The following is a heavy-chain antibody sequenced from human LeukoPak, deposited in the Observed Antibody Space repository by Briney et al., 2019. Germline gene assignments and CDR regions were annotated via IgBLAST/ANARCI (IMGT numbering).Heavy chain of an antibody. J-gene: IGHJ5*02. V-gene: IGHV4-34*01. CDR1: GGSFSGYY. D-gene: IGHD1-26*01. Sequence: SETLSLTCAVYGGSFSGYYWSWIRQPPGKGLEWIGEINHSGSTNYNPSLKSRVTISVDTSKNQFSLKLSSVTAADTAVYYCARASWYSGSYGNWFDPWGQGTLVTVSS. CDR3: ARASWYSGSYGNWFDP. CDR2: INHSGST.